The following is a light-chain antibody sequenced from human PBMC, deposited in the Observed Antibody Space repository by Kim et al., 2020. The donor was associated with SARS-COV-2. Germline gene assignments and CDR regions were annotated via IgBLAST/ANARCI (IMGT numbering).Light chain of an antibody. CDR1: QDISNY. Sequence: STPVGDRVTITCQASQDISNYLYWYQKKPGKAPKLLIYDASKLETGVPSRFSGRGSGTDFTFTISSLQPEDVATYFCQQYDSLPYTFGQGTKLEI. J-gene: IGKJ2*01. CDR2: DAS. CDR3: QQYDSLPYT. V-gene: IGKV1-33*01.